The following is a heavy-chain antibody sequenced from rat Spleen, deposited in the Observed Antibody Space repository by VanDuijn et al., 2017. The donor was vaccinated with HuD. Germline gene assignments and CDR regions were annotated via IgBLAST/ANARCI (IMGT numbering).Heavy chain of an antibody. CDR1: GFTFSDYN. Sequence: EVQLVESGGGLVRPGRSLKLSCAASGFTFSDYNMAWVRKAPKKGLEWVATISYDGSSTYYRDSVKGRFTISRDNAKSTLYLQMDSLRSEDTATYYCARALYGGSSELGWFAYWGQGTLVTVSS. D-gene: IGHD1-11*01. J-gene: IGHJ3*01. CDR3: ARALYGGSSELGWFAY. CDR2: ISYDGSST. V-gene: IGHV5-7*01.